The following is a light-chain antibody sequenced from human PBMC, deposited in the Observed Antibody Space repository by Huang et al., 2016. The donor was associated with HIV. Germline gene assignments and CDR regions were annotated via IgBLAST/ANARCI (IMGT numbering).Light chain of an antibody. CDR1: QDINNF. V-gene: IGKV1-33*01. CDR2: GES. J-gene: IGKJ4*01. CDR3: QQYDDVPIS. Sequence: DIQMTQSPSSLSASVGDRVTITGQASQDINNFLNWYQQKPGKAPKLLILGESNLQTGVPSRFSGSGSGTHFTFTITSLQRDDIGTYYCQQYDDVPISFGGGTKV.